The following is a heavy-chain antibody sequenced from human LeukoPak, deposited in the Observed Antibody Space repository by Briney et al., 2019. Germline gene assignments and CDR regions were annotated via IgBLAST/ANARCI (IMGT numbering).Heavy chain of an antibody. CDR1: GFTFSSYN. D-gene: IGHD3-10*01. J-gene: IGHJ4*02. Sequence: GGSLRLSCAASGFTFSSYNMNWVRQAPGKGLEWVSSISSSSSNIYYADSVEGRFTISRDNAKNSLYLQMNSLRAEDTAVYYCARVEVGYWGQGTLVTVSS. CDR2: ISSSSSNI. V-gene: IGHV3-21*01. CDR3: ARVEVGY.